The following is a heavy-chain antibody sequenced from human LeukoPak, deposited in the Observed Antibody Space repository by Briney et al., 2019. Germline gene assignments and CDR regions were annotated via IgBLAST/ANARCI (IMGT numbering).Heavy chain of an antibody. V-gene: IGHV4-39*01. Sequence: SETLSLTCTVSGGSISSSSYYWGWIRQPPGKGLEWIGSIYYSGSTYYNPSLKSRVTISVDTSKNQFSLKLSSVTAADTAVYYCARTVHYYDSSGYYTRFDYWGQGTLATVSS. D-gene: IGHD3-22*01. CDR3: ARTVHYYDSSGYYTRFDY. CDR1: GGSISSSSYY. CDR2: IYYSGST. J-gene: IGHJ4*02.